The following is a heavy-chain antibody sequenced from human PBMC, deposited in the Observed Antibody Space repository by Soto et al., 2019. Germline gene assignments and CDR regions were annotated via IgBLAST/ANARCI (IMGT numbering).Heavy chain of an antibody. J-gene: IGHJ6*02. CDR3: ARAKRSRGTATIFGVVMITPPRSYYYGMDV. CDR1: GYTFTSYD. D-gene: IGHD3-3*01. CDR2: MNPNSGNT. V-gene: IGHV1-8*01. Sequence: PGASVKVSCKASGYTFTSYDINWVRQATGQGLEWMGWMNPNSGNTGYAQKFQGRVTMTRNTSISTAYMELSSLRSEDTAVYYCARAKRSRGTATIFGVVMITPPRSYYYGMDVWGQGTTVTVSS.